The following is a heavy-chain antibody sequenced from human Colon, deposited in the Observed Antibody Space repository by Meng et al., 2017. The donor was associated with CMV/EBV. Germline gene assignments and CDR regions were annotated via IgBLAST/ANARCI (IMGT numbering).Heavy chain of an antibody. CDR1: GFLFSGNY. Sequence: GGSLRLSCVASGFLFSGNYMHWVRQAPGKGLVWVARINSHGNSVNYVDSVKGRFTISRDNAKNTLYSQMNSLRAEDAAVYYCVTNDFDSWGQGTLVTVSS. CDR3: VTNDFDS. V-gene: IGHV3-74*01. CDR2: INSHGNSV. J-gene: IGHJ5*01.